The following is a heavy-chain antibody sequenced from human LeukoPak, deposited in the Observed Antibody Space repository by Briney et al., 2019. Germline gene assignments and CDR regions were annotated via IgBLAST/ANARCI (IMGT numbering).Heavy chain of an antibody. D-gene: IGHD6-19*01. J-gene: IGHJ4*02. CDR1: GFTVSSNY. CDR2: IYSGGST. Sequence: GSLRLSCAASGFTVSSNYMSWVRQAPGKGLEWVSVIYSGGSTYYADSVKGRFTISRDNSKNTLYLQMNSLRPEDTAVYYCAKDVVGQQWLENYWGQGTLVTVSS. V-gene: IGHV3-66*01. CDR3: AKDVVGQQWLENY.